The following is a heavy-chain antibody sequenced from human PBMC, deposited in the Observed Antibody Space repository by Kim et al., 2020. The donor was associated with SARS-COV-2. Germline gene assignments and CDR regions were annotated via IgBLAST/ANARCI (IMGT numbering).Heavy chain of an antibody. CDR1: GYTFTSYG. CDR3: ARSSGYDYSDAFDI. Sequence: ASVKVSCKASGYTFTSYGISWVRQAPGQGLEWMGWISAYNGNTNYAQKLQGRVTMTTDTSTSTAYMELRSLRSDDTAVYYCARSSGYDYSDAFDIWGQGTMVTVSS. V-gene: IGHV1-18*01. J-gene: IGHJ3*02. CDR2: ISAYNGNT. D-gene: IGHD5-12*01.